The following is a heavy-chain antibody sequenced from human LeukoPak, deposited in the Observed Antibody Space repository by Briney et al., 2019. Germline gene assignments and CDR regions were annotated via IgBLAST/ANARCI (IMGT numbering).Heavy chain of an antibody. J-gene: IGHJ4*02. V-gene: IGHV4-59*08. CDR2: IYYSGST. CDR3: ARRPYSGSYFDY. Sequence: PSETLSLTCTVSGGSISSYYWSWIRQPPGKGLEWIGYIYYSGSTNYNPSLKSRVTISVDTSNNQFSLKLSSVTAADTAVYYCARRPYSGSYFDYWGQGTLVTVSS. CDR1: GGSISSYY. D-gene: IGHD1-26*01.